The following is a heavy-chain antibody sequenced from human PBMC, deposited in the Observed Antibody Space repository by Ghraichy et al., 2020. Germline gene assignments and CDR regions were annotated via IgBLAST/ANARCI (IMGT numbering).Heavy chain of an antibody. J-gene: IGHJ4*02. CDR1: GFTFSSYS. CDR2: ITSSSRTT. CDR3: ARERGVGWIRPIDQ. Sequence: GESLNISCVGSGFTFSSYSMNWVRQSPGKGLEWVSYITSSSRTTSYADSVMGRFTISRDNSKNTLYLQMNSLRAGDTAVSYCARERGVGWIRPIDQWGQGTLVTVSS. D-gene: IGHD5-18*01. V-gene: IGHV3-48*01.